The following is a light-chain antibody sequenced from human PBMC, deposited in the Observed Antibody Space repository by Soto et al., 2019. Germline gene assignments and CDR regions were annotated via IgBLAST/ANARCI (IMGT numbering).Light chain of an antibody. J-gene: IGLJ2*01. V-gene: IGLV1-44*01. CDR3: AAWDDSLKVV. CDR1: SSNIGSNT. Sequence: QSVLTQPPSASGTPGQRVTISCSGSSSNIGSNTVNWYQQLPGTAPKLLIYSNNQRPSGVPDRFSGSKSGTSASLAISGLQSEDEADYYCAAWDDSLKVVFGGGTSSPS. CDR2: SNN.